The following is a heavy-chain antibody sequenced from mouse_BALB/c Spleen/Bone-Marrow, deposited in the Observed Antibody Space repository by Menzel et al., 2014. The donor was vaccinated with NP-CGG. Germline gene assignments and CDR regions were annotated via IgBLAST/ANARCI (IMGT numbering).Heavy chain of an antibody. V-gene: IGHV1-74*01. J-gene: IGHJ4*01. D-gene: IGHD6-1*01. CDR3: ARTFQPRRAMDY. CDR2: IDPSNSET. CDR1: DYTFTSYC. Sequence: VQLQESGPELVRPGASVKMSCKASDYTFTSYCMHWVKQRPGQGLEWIGMIDPSNSETRLNQKFKDKATLNVDKSSNTAYMHLSSLTSEDSAVYYCARTFQPRRAMDYWGQGSSVTVSS.